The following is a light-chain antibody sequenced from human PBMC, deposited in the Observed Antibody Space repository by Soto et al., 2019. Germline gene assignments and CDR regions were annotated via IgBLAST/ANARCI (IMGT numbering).Light chain of an antibody. CDR1: QSVSSSY. V-gene: IGKV3-20*01. CDR3: QQFAGS. CDR2: SAS. J-gene: IGKJ4*02. Sequence: EIVLTKSPGTLSLSPWEISTLSCRASQSVSSSYLAWYQQRPRQSPRLLIYSASSRATGIPNRFRGRGSGTDFTLIISRLEPADFAVYYCQQFAGSFGGGTKVDIK.